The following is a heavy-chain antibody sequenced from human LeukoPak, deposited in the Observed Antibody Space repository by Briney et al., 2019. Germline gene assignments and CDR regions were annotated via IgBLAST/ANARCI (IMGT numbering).Heavy chain of an antibody. D-gene: IGHD2-2*01. Sequence: PSGTLSLTCAVSGGSISSSNWWSWVRQPPGKGLEWIGEIYHSGSTNYNPSLKSRVTISVDKSKNQFSLKLSSVTAADTAVYYCARVVVVPAARGSFDYWGQGTLVTVSS. CDR1: GGSISSSNW. V-gene: IGHV4-4*02. CDR3: ARVVVVPAARGSFDY. J-gene: IGHJ4*02. CDR2: IYHSGST.